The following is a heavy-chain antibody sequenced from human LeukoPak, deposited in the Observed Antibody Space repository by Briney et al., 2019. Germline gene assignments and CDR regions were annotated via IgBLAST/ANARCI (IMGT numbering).Heavy chain of an antibody. J-gene: IGHJ3*02. CDR2: INHSGST. D-gene: IGHD6-19*01. CDR1: GGSISSGGYS. CDR3: ARDGLAVAGDAFDI. V-gene: IGHV4-34*01. Sequence: PSETLSLTCAVSGGSISSGGYSWSWIRQPPGKGLEWIGEINHSGSTNYNPSLKSRVTISVDTSKNQFSLKLSSVTAADTAVYYCARDGLAVAGDAFDIWGQGTMVTVSS.